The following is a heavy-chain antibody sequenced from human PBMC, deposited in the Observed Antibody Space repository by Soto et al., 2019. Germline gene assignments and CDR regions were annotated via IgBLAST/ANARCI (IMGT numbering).Heavy chain of an antibody. D-gene: IGHD3-10*01. J-gene: IGHJ6*04. V-gene: IGHV3-23*01. CDR1: GFTFSSYA. CDR2: ISGSGGST. Sequence: GGSLRLSCAASGFTFSSYAMSWVRQAPGKGLEWVSAISGSGGSTYYADSVKGRFTISRDNSKSTLYLQMNSLRAEDTAVFYCAKPLPLLPATPIILDVWGKGTTVPVSS. CDR3: AKPLPLLPATPIILDV.